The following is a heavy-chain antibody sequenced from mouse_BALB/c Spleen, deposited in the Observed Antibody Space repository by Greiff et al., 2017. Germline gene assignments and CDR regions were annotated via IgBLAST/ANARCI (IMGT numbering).Heavy chain of an antibody. Sequence: EVKLVESGRGLVKPGGSLKLSCAASGFTFSSYAMSWVRQTPEKRLEWVASISSGGSTYYPDSVKGRFTISRDNARNILYLQMSSLRSEDTAMYYCAIDGDYYAMDYWGQGTSVTVSS. J-gene: IGHJ4*01. CDR3: AIDGDYYAMDY. V-gene: IGHV5-6-5*01. CDR1: GFTFSSYA. CDR2: ISSGGST.